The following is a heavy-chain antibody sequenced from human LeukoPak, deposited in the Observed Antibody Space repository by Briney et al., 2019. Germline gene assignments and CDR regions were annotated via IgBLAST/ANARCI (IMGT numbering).Heavy chain of an antibody. Sequence: GGSLRLSRAASGFTFSSYWMSWVRQAPGKGLEWVANIKQDGSEIYYVDSVKGRFTISRDNAKNSLYLQMSSLRAEDTAVYYCARDYYYGSGSSIRWGQGTLVTVSS. CDR1: GFTFSSYW. J-gene: IGHJ4*02. V-gene: IGHV3-7*01. D-gene: IGHD3-10*01. CDR2: IKQDGSEI. CDR3: ARDYYYGSGSSIR.